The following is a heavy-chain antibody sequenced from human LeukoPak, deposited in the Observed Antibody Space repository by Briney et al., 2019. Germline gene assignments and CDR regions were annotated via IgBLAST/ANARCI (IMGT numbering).Heavy chain of an antibody. V-gene: IGHV3-7*01. CDR2: IKQDGSEK. CDR1: GFTFSSYW. J-gene: IGHJ5*02. Sequence: GGSLRLSCAASGFTFSSYWMSWVRQAPGKGLEWVANIKQDGSEKYYVDSVKGRFTISRDNAKSSLYLQTNSLRAEDTAVYYCARDLPLNRGLSGPSFDPWGQGTLVTVSS. CDR3: ARDLPLNRGLSGPSFDP. D-gene: IGHD7-27*01.